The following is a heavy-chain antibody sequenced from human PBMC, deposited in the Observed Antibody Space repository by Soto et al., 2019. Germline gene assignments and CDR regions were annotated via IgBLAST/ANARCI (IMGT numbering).Heavy chain of an antibody. CDR1: GFTFSSYA. J-gene: IGHJ4*02. Sequence: GGSLRLSCAASGFTFSSYAMSWVRQAPGKGLGWVSAISGSGGSTDYADSVKGRFTISRDNSKNTLYLQMNSLRAEDTAVYYCAKDQSQWLVSGLDYWGQGTLVTVSS. D-gene: IGHD6-19*01. CDR3: AKDQSQWLVSGLDY. CDR2: ISGSGGST. V-gene: IGHV3-23*01.